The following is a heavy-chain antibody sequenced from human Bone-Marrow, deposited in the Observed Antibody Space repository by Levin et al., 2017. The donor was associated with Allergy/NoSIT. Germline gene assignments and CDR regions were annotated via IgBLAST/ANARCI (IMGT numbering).Heavy chain of an antibody. CDR1: GFTFSSYG. V-gene: IGHV3-33*01. Sequence: GGSLRLSCAASGFTFSSYGMHWVRQAPGKGLEWVAVIWYDGSNKYYADSVKGRFTISRDNSKNTLYLQMNSLRAEDTAVYYCARDFSPYDSSGYPFDYWGQGTLVTVSS. CDR3: ARDFSPYDSSGYPFDY. D-gene: IGHD3-22*01. CDR2: IWYDGSNK. J-gene: IGHJ4*02.